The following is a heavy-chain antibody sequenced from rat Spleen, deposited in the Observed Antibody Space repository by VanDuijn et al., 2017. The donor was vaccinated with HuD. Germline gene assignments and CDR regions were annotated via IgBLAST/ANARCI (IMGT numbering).Heavy chain of an antibody. CDR3: ARYRNSMGLFDY. D-gene: IGHD1-7*01. V-gene: IGHV3-1*01. CDR2: ITNSGGT. CDR1: AYSINSNY. J-gene: IGHJ2*01. Sequence: EVQLQESGPGLVKPSQSLSLTCSVTAYSINSNYWGWVRKFPGNKVEWMGYITNSGGTRYNQSLKSRISSTRDTSKNQFFLQLTSVTTEDTATYYCARYRNSMGLFDYWGQGLMVTVSS.